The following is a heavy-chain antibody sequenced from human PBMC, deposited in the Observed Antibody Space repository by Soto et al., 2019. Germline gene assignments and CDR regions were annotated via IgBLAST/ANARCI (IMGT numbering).Heavy chain of an antibody. CDR3: AKAGWWEAAAANLYYYYGMDV. D-gene: IGHD6-13*01. CDR2: ISGSGGST. J-gene: IGHJ6*02. V-gene: IGHV3-23*01. Sequence: GGSLRLSCAASGFTFSSYAMSWVRQAPGKGLEWVSAISGSGGSTYYADSVKGRFTISRDNSKNTLYLQMNSLRAEDTAVYYCAKAGWWEAAAANLYYYYGMDVWGQGTTVTVSS. CDR1: GFTFSSYA.